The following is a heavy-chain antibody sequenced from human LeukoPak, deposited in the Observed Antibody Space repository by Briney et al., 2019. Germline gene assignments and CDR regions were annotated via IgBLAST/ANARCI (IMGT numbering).Heavy chain of an antibody. CDR3: AKDQGPHYYDSSGYYGFDY. CDR1: GFTFSSYW. CDR2: IKEDGSEK. Sequence: GGSLRLSCAASGFTFSSYWMSWVRQAPGKGLEWVANIKEDGSEKRDADSVKGRFIISRDNAKNSLYLQMNSLRAEDMALYYCAKDQGPHYYDSSGYYGFDYWGQGTLVTVSS. J-gene: IGHJ4*02. V-gene: IGHV3-7*03. D-gene: IGHD3-22*01.